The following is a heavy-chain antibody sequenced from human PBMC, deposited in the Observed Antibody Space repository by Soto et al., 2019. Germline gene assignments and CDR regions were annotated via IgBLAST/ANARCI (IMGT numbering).Heavy chain of an antibody. D-gene: IGHD5-12*01. J-gene: IGHJ4*02. V-gene: IGHV4-34*01. CDR3: ARGGYGGYDSDY. CDR1: GGSFSGYY. Sequence: QVQLQQWGAGLLKPSETLSLTCAVYGGSFSGYYWSWIRQPPGKGLEWIGEINHSGSTNYNPSLKSRVTISVDTSKNQFSLKLSSVTAADTALYYCARGGYGGYDSDYWGQGTLVTVSS. CDR2: INHSGST.